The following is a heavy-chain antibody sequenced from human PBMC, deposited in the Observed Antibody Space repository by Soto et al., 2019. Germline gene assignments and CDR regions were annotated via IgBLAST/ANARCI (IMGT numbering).Heavy chain of an antibody. CDR3: AKGFGASRGRGYYYGMDV. D-gene: IGHD3-3*01. V-gene: IGHV1-69*13. Sequence: SVQVSCKASGGTFSSYAISWVRQAPGQGLEWMGGIIPIFGTANYAQKFQGRVTITADESTSTAYMELSSLRSEDTAVYYCAKGFGASRGRGYYYGMDVWGQGTTVTVSS. CDR1: GGTFSSYA. J-gene: IGHJ6*02. CDR2: IIPIFGTA.